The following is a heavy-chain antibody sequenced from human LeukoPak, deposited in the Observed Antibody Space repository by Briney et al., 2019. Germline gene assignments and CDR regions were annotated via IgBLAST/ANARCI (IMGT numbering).Heavy chain of an antibody. CDR1: GFTFSSYA. Sequence: GGSLRLSCAASGFTFSSYAMHWVRQAPGKGLEWVAVISYDGSNKYYADSVKGRFTISRDNSKNTLCLQMNSLRAEDTAVYYCARGPMTYDSSGYLIHPTPSEFDYWGQGTLVTVSS. CDR2: ISYDGSNK. J-gene: IGHJ4*02. CDR3: ARGPMTYDSSGYLIHPTPSEFDY. D-gene: IGHD3-22*01. V-gene: IGHV3-30*04.